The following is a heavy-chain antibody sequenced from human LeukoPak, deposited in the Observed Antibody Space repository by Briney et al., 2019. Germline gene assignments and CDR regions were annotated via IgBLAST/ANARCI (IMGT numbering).Heavy chain of an antibody. CDR2: ISAYNGNT. D-gene: IGHD3-10*01. V-gene: IGHV1-18*01. CDR3: ARAYSSGSPRDY. J-gene: IGHJ4*02. Sequence: ASVKVSCKASGYTFTSYGISWVRQAQGQGLEWMGWISAYNGNTNYAQELQGRVTMTTDTSTSTAYMELRSLRSDDTAVYYCARAYSSGSPRDYWGQGTLVTVSS. CDR1: GYTFTSYG.